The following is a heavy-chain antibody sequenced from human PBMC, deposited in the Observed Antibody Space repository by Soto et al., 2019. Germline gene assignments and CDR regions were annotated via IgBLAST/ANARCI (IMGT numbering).Heavy chain of an antibody. V-gene: IGHV4-59*01. CDR3: ARGVGSSPLRY. CDR1: GGSISVYY. CDR2: IYASGSP. J-gene: IGHJ4*02. D-gene: IGHD1-26*01. Sequence: PSETLSLTCTISGGSISVYYWSWVRQPPGHELEWIGYIYASGSPYYNPSLRSRVTISADTSKNQISLKLTSPTAADTAFYYCARGVGSSPLRYWGRGTLVTVSS.